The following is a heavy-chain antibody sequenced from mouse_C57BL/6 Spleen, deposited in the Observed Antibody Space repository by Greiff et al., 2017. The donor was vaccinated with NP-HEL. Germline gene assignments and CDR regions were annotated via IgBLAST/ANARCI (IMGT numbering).Heavy chain of an antibody. CDR1: GFSLTSYG. V-gene: IGHV2-6-1*01. J-gene: IGHJ4*01. CDR3: ARHDDYDGENYAMDY. CDR2: IWSDGST. Sequence: VKLVESGPGLVAPSQSLSITCTVSGFSLTSYGVHWVRQPPGKGLEWLVVIWSDGSTTYNSALKSRLSISKDNSKSQVFLKMNSLQTDDTAMYYCARHDDYDGENYAMDYWGQGTSVTVSS. D-gene: IGHD2-4*01.